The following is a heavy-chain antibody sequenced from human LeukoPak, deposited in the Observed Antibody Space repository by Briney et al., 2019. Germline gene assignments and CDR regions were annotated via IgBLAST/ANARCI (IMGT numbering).Heavy chain of an antibody. CDR3: ARLIRINWFDP. D-gene: IGHD3-22*01. CDR1: GHTFTSYY. Sequence: ASVKVSCKASGHTFTSYYMHWVRQAPGQGLEWMGIINPSGGSTSYAQKFQGRVTMTRDTSTSTVYMELSSLRSEDTAVYYCARLIRINWFDPWGQGTLVTVSS. J-gene: IGHJ5*02. CDR2: INPSGGST. V-gene: IGHV1-46*01.